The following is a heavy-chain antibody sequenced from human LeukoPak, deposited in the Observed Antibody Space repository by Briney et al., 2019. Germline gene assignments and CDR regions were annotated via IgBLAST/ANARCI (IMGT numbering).Heavy chain of an antibody. CDR2: INPNSGGT. CDR1: GYTFTGYY. V-gene: IGHV1-2*02. Sequence: GASVKVSCKASGYTFTGYYMHWVRQAPGQGLEWMGWINPNSGGTNYAQKFQGRVTMTRDTSISTAYMELSRLRSDDTAVFYCARATRYDSSDARSHYFDLWGRGTLVTVSS. CDR3: ARATRYDSSDARSHYFDL. D-gene: IGHD3-22*01. J-gene: IGHJ2*01.